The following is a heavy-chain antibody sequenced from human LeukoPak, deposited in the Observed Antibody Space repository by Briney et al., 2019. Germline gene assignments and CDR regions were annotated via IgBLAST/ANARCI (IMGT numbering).Heavy chain of an antibody. CDR3: ARGRAGRYGMDV. CDR1: GGTFSSYA. J-gene: IGHJ6*02. CDR2: IIPIFGTA. Sequence: SVKVSCKASGGTFSSYAISWVRQAPGQGLEWMGGIIPIFGTANYAQKSQGRVTITADESTSTAYMELSSLRSEDTAVYYCARGRAGRYGMDVWGQGTTVTVSS. D-gene: IGHD1-26*01. V-gene: IGHV1-69*13.